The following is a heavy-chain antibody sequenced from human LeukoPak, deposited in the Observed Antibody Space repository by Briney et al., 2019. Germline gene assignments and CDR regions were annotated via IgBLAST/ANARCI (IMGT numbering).Heavy chain of an antibody. D-gene: IGHD3-22*01. Sequence: GGSLRLSCATSGFTFSPYPMHWVRQAPGKGLEWVAFIRYDGSNKYYADSVKGRFTISRDNSKNTLYLQMNSLRAEDTAVFYCAKDPTGYYYDSSDYLLPDYWGQGTLVTVSS. V-gene: IGHV3-30*02. CDR2: IRYDGSNK. J-gene: IGHJ4*02. CDR1: GFTFSPYP. CDR3: AKDPTGYYYDSSDYLLPDY.